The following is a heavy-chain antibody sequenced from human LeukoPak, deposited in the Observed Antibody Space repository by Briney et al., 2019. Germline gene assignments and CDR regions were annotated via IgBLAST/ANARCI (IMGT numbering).Heavy chain of an antibody. J-gene: IGHJ3*02. CDR3: ARPFFTNYDRSGYPDDAFDI. V-gene: IGHV3-48*03. Sequence: GGSLRLSCAASGFTFSSYEMNWVRQAPGKGLEWVSYISSSGSTIYYADSVKGRFTISRDNAKNSLYLQMNSLRAEDTAVYYCARPFFTNYDRSGYPDDAFDIWGQGTMVTVSS. CDR2: ISSSGSTI. CDR1: GFTFSSYE. D-gene: IGHD3-22*01.